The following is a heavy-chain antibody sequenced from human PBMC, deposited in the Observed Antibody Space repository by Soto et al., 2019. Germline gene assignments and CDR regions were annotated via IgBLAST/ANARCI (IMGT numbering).Heavy chain of an antibody. V-gene: IGHV4-30-2*01. CDR2: IYHSGST. CDR1: GGSISSGGYS. D-gene: IGHD3-16*02. CDR3: ARGPFMITFGGVIVIEQNYYYGMDV. J-gene: IGHJ6*02. Sequence: PSGTLSLTCAVSGGSISSGGYSWSWIRQPPGKGLEWIGYIYHSGSTYYNPSLKSRVTISVDRSKNQFSLKLSSVTAADTAVYYCARGPFMITFGGVIVIEQNYYYGMDVWGQGTTVTVSS.